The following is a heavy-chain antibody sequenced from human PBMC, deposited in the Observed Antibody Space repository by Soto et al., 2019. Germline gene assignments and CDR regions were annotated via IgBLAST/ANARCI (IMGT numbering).Heavy chain of an antibody. D-gene: IGHD5-18*01. Sequence: PSETLSLTWXVSGGSISSYYWSWIRQPPGKGLEWIGYIYYSGSTNYNPSLKSRVTISVDTSKNQFSLKLSSVTAADTAVYYCASGAGCSYGPYFDYWGQGTLVTVSS. CDR3: ASGAGCSYGPYFDY. J-gene: IGHJ4*02. V-gene: IGHV4-59*01. CDR2: IYYSGST. CDR1: GGSISSYY.